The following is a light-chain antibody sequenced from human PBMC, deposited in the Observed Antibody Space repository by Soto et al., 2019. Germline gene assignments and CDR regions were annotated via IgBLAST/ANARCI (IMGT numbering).Light chain of an antibody. CDR2: EGS. J-gene: IGLJ3*02. CDR3: CSYAGSSTWV. Sequence: QSALTQPASVSGSPGQSITISCTGTSSDVGSYNLVSWYQQHPGTAPKLMIYEGSKRASGVSNRFSGSTSGITASLTISGLQAEDEADYYCCSYAGSSTWVFGGGTKLT. CDR1: SSDVGSYNL. V-gene: IGLV2-23*01.